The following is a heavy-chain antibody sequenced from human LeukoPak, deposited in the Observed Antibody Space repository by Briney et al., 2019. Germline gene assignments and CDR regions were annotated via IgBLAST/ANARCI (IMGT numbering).Heavy chain of an antibody. CDR1: GGSISSYY. V-gene: IGHV4-4*07. J-gene: IGHJ5*02. CDR2: IYTSGST. Sequence: ASETLSLTCTVSGGSISSYYWSWIRQPAGKGLEWIGRIYTSGSTNYNPSLKSRVTMSVDTSKNQFSLKLSSVTAADTAVYYCAREREWLVRGGAWFDPWGQGTLVTVSS. D-gene: IGHD6-19*01. CDR3: AREREWLVRGGAWFDP.